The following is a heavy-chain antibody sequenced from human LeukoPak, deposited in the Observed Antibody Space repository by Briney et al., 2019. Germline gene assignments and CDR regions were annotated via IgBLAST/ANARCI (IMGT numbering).Heavy chain of an antibody. V-gene: IGHV3-15*01. CDR3: TTDHPLYGDYDSSGYYWSREGLGFDY. Sequence: GRCLRLSCAASGFTFSNAWMSWVRQAPGKGLEWVGRIQMEREGGTTEYAAPVKGRFTISRDDSKNTLYLQMNSLKTEDTAVYYCTTDHPLYGDYDSSGYYWSREGLGFDYWGQGTLITVSS. CDR1: GFTFSNAW. D-gene: IGHD3-22*01. J-gene: IGHJ4*02. CDR2: IQMEREGGTT.